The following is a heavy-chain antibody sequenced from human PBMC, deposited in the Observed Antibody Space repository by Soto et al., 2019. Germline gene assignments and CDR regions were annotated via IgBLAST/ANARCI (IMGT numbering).Heavy chain of an antibody. J-gene: IGHJ6*02. D-gene: IGHD3-10*01. Sequence: EVQLVESGGGLVKPGGSLRLSCAASGFTFSNAWMSWVRQAPGKGLEWVGRIKSKTDGGTTDYAAPVKGRFTISRDDSKNTLYLQMNSLKTEDTAVYYCTTGQAGSGSGPEEDYYYGMDVWGQGTTVTVSS. CDR2: IKSKTDGGTT. V-gene: IGHV3-15*01. CDR3: TTGQAGSGSGPEEDYYYGMDV. CDR1: GFTFSNAW.